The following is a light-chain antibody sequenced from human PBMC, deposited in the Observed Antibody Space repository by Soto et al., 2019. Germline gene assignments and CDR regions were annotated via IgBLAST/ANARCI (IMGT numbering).Light chain of an antibody. CDR2: GAS. J-gene: IGKJ1*01. CDR1: HSLSTN. V-gene: IGKV3-15*01. Sequence: IVMTQSPATLSVSPGERATLSCRASHSLSTNLAWYQQKHGQAPSLLIYGASSRAAGVPPRFSGSGSGTDFTLIISRLEPEDFAVYYCQQYGSSRGTFGQGTKVDIK. CDR3: QQYGSSRGT.